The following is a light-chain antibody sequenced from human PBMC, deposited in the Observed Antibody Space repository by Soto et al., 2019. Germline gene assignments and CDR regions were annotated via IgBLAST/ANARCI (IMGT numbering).Light chain of an antibody. CDR1: QNIRTY. CDR3: QQSFSSPWT. J-gene: IGKJ1*01. V-gene: IGKV1-39*01. Sequence: DIQMTRSPFSLSASVGSRVTFTWWASQNIRTYLNWYQQKEGKFPDLLIYSASGLRSGVPSRFSGSGYGTDSNLTISSLQTEDFATYFCQQSFSSPWTFGQGTKVDIK. CDR2: SAS.